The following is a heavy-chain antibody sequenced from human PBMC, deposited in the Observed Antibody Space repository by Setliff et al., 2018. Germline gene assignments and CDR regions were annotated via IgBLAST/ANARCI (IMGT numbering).Heavy chain of an antibody. D-gene: IGHD5-18*01. CDR1: GYTFTNYG. Sequence: ASVKVSCKTSGYTFTNYGINWVRQAPGQGLEWMGWNSAYNGNTNYAQKLQGRVTMTTDASTNTAYMELRSLGSDDTAVYYCATFRGYTYGYDYWGQGTLVTVSS. CDR3: ATFRGYTYGYDY. V-gene: IGHV1-18*01. CDR2: NSAYNGNT. J-gene: IGHJ4*02.